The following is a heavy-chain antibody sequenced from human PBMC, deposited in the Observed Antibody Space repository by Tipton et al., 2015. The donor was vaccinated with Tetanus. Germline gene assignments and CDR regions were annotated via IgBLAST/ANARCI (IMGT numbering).Heavy chain of an antibody. CDR1: GFTFSDYY. J-gene: IGHJ1*01. CDR3: ARGMAXXSXXGGDCYSXXWGXXXXVXXXSXXPTSPKVFQ. Sequence: SLRLSCAASGFTFSDYYMTWIRQAPGKGLEWVSSISSSSRYIYYADSVKGRFTISRDNAKNSLYLQMISLRAEDTAVYSCARGMAXXSXXGGDCYSXXWGXXXXVXXXSXXPTSPKVFQ. CDR2: ISSSSRYI. V-gene: IGHV3-11*06. D-gene: IGHD2-21*02.